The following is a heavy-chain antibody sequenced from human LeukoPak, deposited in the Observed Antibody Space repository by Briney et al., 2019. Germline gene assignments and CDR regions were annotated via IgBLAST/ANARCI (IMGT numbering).Heavy chain of an antibody. V-gene: IGHV3-21*01. D-gene: IGHD3-22*01. Sequence: GGSLRLSCAASGFTFSSYSMNWVRQAPGKGLEWVSSISSSSSYIYYADSVKGRFTISRDNTKNSLHLQMNSLRAEDTAVYYCARAPRATPGPYDSSGPPDYWGQGTLVTVSS. CDR2: ISSSSSYI. J-gene: IGHJ4*02. CDR3: ARAPRATPGPYDSSGPPDY. CDR1: GFTFSSYS.